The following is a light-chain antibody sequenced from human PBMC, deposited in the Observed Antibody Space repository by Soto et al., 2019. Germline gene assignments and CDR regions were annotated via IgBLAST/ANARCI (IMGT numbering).Light chain of an antibody. V-gene: IGLV2-23*02. CDR3: CSSGGSPTYV. Sequence: QSALTQTASVSGSPGQSITISCTGTSSNVGSYKLVSWYQQHPGKAPKLIIFEVNNRPSGVSNRFSGSKSGNTASLTISGLKVEDEADYYCCSSGGSPTYVFGTGTKLTVL. CDR2: EVN. J-gene: IGLJ1*01. CDR1: SSNVGSYKL.